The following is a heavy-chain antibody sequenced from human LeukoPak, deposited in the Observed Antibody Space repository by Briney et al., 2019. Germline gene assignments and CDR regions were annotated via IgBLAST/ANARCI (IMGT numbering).Heavy chain of an antibody. J-gene: IGHJ3*02. CDR2: ISYDGSNK. D-gene: IGHD6-13*01. CDR1: GFTFSSYA. V-gene: IGHV3-30-3*01. Sequence: GGSLRLSCAASGFTFSSYAMHWVRQAPGKGLEWVAVISYDGSNKYYADSVKGRFTISRDNSKNTLYLQMNSLRAEDTAVYYCAKDLHRSSRYNDAFDIWGKGQWSPSPQ. CDR3: AKDLHRSSRYNDAFDI.